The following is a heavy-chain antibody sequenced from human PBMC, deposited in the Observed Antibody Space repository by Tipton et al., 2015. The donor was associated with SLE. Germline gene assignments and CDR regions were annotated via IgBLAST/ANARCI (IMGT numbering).Heavy chain of an antibody. V-gene: IGHV4-39*07. CDR3: TREGESPGVY. CDR2: IYHSGST. D-gene: IGHD3-10*01. J-gene: IGHJ4*02. Sequence: TLSLTCTVSGGSISSSDYYWAWIRQPPGKDLEWIGSIYHSGSTFYNPSLKSRVTISVDTSKNQFSLKLSSVTAADTAVYYCTREGESPGVYWGQGTLVIVSS. CDR1: GGSISSSDYY.